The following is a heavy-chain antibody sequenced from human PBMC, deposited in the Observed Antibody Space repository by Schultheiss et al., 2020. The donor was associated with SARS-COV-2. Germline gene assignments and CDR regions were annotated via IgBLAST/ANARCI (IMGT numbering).Heavy chain of an antibody. V-gene: IGHV3-30*01. Sequence: GGSLRLSCAASGFTFSSYAMHWVRQAPGKGLEWVAVISYDGSNKYYADSVKGRFTISRDNSKNTLYLQMNSLRAEDTAVYYCARVYRYQYDFWSGPHYFDYWGQGTLVTVSS. J-gene: IGHJ4*02. D-gene: IGHD3-3*01. CDR3: ARVYRYQYDFWSGPHYFDY. CDR1: GFTFSSYA. CDR2: ISYDGSNK.